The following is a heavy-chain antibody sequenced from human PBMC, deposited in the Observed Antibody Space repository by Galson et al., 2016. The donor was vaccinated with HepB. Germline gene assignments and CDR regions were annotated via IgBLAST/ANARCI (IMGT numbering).Heavy chain of an antibody. CDR3: ARDSGQYSVGAFDI. Sequence: SLRLSCAASGFTFRTYSMNWVRQAPGKGLEWLSYISSSGNTIYYADPVKGRLTISRDNAKNSLHLQMDSLRVDDTAVYYCARDSGQYSVGAFDIWGQGTMVTVSS. CDR2: ISSSGNTI. V-gene: IGHV3-48*01. J-gene: IGHJ3*02. CDR1: GFTFRTYS. D-gene: IGHD5-12*01.